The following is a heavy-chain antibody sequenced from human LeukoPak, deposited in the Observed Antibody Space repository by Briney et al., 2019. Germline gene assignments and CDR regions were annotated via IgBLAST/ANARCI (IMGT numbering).Heavy chain of an antibody. CDR1: GFTFSSYW. V-gene: IGHV3-74*01. J-gene: IGHJ3*02. CDR3: VKAPRTTVVGFDI. Sequence: GGSLRLSCVAPGFTFSSYWMHWVRQAPGKGLVWVSRINGDGSITSYADSVKGRFTISRDNSKNTLYLQMSSLRAEDTSVYYCVKAPRTTVVGFDIWGQGTMVTVSS. CDR2: INGDGSIT. D-gene: IGHD4-11*01.